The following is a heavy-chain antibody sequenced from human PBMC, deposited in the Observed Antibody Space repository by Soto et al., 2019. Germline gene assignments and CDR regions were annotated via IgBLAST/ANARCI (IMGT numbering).Heavy chain of an antibody. Sequence: PSETLSLTCIVSGGSISSSTYYWGWIRQPPGKGLEWIGSIYYSGRTYYNPSLKSRVTISVDTSKNQFSLKLSSVAAADTAVYYCARVTLSSTWSNIWFDPWGQGTLVTVSS. D-gene: IGHD6-13*01. V-gene: IGHV4-39*01. CDR3: ARVTLSSTWSNIWFDP. CDR2: IYYSGRT. CDR1: GGSISSSTYY. J-gene: IGHJ5*02.